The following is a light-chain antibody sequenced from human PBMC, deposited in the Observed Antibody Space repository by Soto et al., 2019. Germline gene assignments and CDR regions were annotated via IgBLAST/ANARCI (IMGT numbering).Light chain of an antibody. V-gene: IGKV3D-15*01. CDR1: QSISSNF. CDR3: QQYNNWPPIT. CDR2: GAS. J-gene: IGKJ5*01. Sequence: EIVLTQSPVTLSLSPGEGATLSCRASQSISSNFLAWYQQKRGQAPRLLIHGASSRATGIPARFSGSGSGTEFTLPISSLQSEDFAVYYCQQYNNWPPITFGQGTRLEIK.